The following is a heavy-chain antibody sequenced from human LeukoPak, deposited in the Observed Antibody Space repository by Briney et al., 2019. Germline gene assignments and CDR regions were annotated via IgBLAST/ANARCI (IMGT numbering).Heavy chain of an antibody. CDR1: GFSFSSYG. D-gene: IGHD3-3*01. J-gene: IGHJ3*02. CDR3: ARGSGYGFDI. CDR2: IWYGGSNE. Sequence: PGRSLRLSCEASGFSFSSYGMHWVRQALGKGLEWVAIIWYGGSNEYYADSVKGRFSISRDNSKKMLYLQMNSLRAEDTAVYYCARGSGYGFDIWGQGTMVTVSS. V-gene: IGHV3-33*01.